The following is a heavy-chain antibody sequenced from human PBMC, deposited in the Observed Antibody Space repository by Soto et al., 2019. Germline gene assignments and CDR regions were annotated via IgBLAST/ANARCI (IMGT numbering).Heavy chain of an antibody. CDR1: GGSFSGYY. J-gene: IGHJ6*02. CDR3: ARPGGSGYLRGYCYYGMDV. V-gene: IGHV4-34*01. CDR2: INDSGST. Sequence: SETLSLTCAVYGGSFSGYYWSWIRQPPGKGLEWVGEINDSGSTNYNPSLKSRVTISVDTSKNQFSLKLSSVTAADTAVYYCARPGGSGYLRGYCYYGMDVWGQGTTVTVSS. D-gene: IGHD3-22*01.